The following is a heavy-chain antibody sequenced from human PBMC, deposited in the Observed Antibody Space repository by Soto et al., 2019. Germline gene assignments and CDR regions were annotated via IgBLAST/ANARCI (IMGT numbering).Heavy chain of an antibody. CDR2: IKQDGSEK. D-gene: IGHD4-17*01. CDR1: GFTFSSYW. V-gene: IGHV3-7*05. J-gene: IGHJ3*02. Sequence: GGSLRLSCAASGFTFSSYWMSWVRQAPGKGLEWVANIKQDGSEKYYVDSVKGRFTISRDNTKNSLYLQMNSLRAEDTAVYYCASEAVTTVTTGAFDIWGQGTMVTVSS. CDR3: ASEAVTTVTTGAFDI.